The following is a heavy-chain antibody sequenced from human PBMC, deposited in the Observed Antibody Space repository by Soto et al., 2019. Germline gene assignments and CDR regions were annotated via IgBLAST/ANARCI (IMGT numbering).Heavy chain of an antibody. CDR2: ISGRGGST. Sequence: EVQLLESGGGLVQPGGSLRLSCAASGFTFSSYAMSWVRQAPGKRLEWVSAISGRGGSTYYADSVKGRFTISRDNSKNTLYLQMNSLRAEDTAVYYCAKAHLYSYGFSPPDYWGKGTLVTVSS. J-gene: IGHJ4*02. CDR1: GFTFSSYA. D-gene: IGHD5-18*01. CDR3: AKAHLYSYGFSPPDY. V-gene: IGHV3-23*01.